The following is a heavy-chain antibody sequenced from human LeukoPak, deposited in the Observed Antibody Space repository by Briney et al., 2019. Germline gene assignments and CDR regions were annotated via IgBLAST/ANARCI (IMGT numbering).Heavy chain of an antibody. CDR1: GYPFTNYW. V-gene: IGHV5-51*01. Sequence: GESLKISCKASGYPFTNYWIGWVRQMSGKGLEWMGIIYPGDSDTRYSPSFKGQVTISVDKSISTAYLQWSSLKASDTAIYYCARPDLNSYGLDNWGQGTLVTVTS. CDR3: ARPDLNSYGLDN. D-gene: IGHD5-18*01. CDR2: IYPGDSDT. J-gene: IGHJ4*02.